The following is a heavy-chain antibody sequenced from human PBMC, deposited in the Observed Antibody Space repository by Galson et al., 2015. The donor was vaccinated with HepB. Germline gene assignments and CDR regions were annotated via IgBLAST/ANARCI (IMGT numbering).Heavy chain of an antibody. CDR1: GFPFGHYA. CDR3: TLGGAAAY. Sequence: AGSGFPFGHYAMSWFRQAPGKGLEWLGYIKSKTFGGTTQYAASVRGRFTISRDDSASLAYLQMNNLRIEDTAMYYCTLGGAAAYWGQGTLVTVSS. V-gene: IGHV3-49*03. CDR2: IKSKTFGGTT. J-gene: IGHJ4*02. D-gene: IGHD2-15*01.